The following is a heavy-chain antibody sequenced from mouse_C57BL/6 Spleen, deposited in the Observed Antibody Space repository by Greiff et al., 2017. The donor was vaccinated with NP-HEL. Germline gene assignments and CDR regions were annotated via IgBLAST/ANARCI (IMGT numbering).Heavy chain of an antibody. J-gene: IGHJ1*03. D-gene: IGHD1-1*01. CDR3: TRVDGSSYWYFEV. CDR1: GFTFSSYA. CDR2: ISSGGDYI. V-gene: IGHV5-9-1*02. Sequence: EVQLVESGEGLVKPGGSLKLSCAASGFTFSSYAMSWVRQTPEKRLEWVAYISSGGDYIYYAATVKGRFPISSDNARNTLYLQMSRLKSEDTAMYYCTRVDGSSYWYFEVWGTGTTGTVSS.